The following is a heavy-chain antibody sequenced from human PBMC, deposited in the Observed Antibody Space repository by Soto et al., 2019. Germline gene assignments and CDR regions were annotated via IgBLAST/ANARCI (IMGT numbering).Heavy chain of an antibody. CDR2: IYYSGST. CDR3: ARIHKYCSGGSCYPDY. CDR1: GGSISSYY. V-gene: IGHV4-59*08. D-gene: IGHD2-15*01. J-gene: IGHJ4*02. Sequence: PSETLSLTCTVSGGSISSYYWSWIRQPPGKGLEWIGYIYYSGSTNYNPSLKSRVTISVDTSKNQFSLKLSSVTAADTAVYYCARIHKYCSGGSCYPDYWGQGTLVTVSS.